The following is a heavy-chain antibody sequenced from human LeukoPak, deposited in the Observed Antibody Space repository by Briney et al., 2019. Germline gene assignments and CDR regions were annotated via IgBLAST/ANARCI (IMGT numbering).Heavy chain of an antibody. CDR2: IDWDDDK. CDR1: GFSLSTSGMR. J-gene: IGHJ6*02. V-gene: IGHV2-70*04. CDR3: ARTSRYYGMDV. Sequence: SGPTLVNPTQTLTLTCTFSGFSLSTSGMRVSWIRQPPGKALEWLARIDWDDDKYYSTSLKTRLTISKDTSKNQVVLTRTIMDPVDTATYYCARTSRYYGMDVWGQGTPVTVSS.